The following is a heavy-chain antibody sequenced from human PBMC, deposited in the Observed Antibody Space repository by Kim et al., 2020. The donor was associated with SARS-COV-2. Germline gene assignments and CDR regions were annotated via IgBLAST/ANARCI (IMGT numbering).Heavy chain of an antibody. Sequence: GGSLRLSCAASGFTFSSYSMNWVRQAPGKGLEWVSSISSSSSYIYYADSVKGRFTISRDNAKNSLYLQMNSLRAEDTAVYYCAGAGRITMIVVVEGGAFDIWGQWTMVTVSS. CDR1: GFTFSSYS. D-gene: IGHD3-22*01. V-gene: IGHV3-21*01. CDR2: ISSSSSYI. CDR3: AGAGRITMIVVVEGGAFDI. J-gene: IGHJ3*02.